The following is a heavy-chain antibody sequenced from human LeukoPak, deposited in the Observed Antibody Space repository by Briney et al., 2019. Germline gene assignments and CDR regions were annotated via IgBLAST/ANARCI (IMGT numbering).Heavy chain of an antibody. V-gene: IGHV3-7*01. CDR2: IKPDGSEK. J-gene: IGHJ4*02. CDR3: ARCVAAAGTNYPPDY. Sequence: EPGGSRRLSCEASGLTFNNYWMTWVRQAPGKGLEWVANIKPDGSEKYYVDSVKGRFTISRDNAENLLYLQMNSLRAEDTAVYYCARCVAAAGTNYPPDYWGKGTLVTVSS. D-gene: IGHD6-13*01. CDR1: GLTFNNYW.